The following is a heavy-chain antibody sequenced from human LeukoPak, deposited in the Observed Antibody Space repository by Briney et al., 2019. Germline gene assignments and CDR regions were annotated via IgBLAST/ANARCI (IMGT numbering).Heavy chain of an antibody. Sequence: SETLSLTCAVYGGSFSGCYWSWIRQPPGKGLEWIGEVNHSGSTNYNPSLKSRVTISVDTSKNQFSLKLSSVTAADTAVYYCARGGEWWLRRPVDYWGQGTLVTVSS. D-gene: IGHD5-12*01. V-gene: IGHV4-34*01. J-gene: IGHJ4*02. CDR2: VNHSGST. CDR3: ARGGEWWLRRPVDY. CDR1: GGSFSGCY.